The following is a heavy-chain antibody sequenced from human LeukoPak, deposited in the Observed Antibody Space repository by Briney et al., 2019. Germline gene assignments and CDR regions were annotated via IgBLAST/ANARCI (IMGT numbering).Heavy chain of an antibody. D-gene: IGHD6-25*01. CDR3: AGAPGSSGQRGIDY. CDR2: IGVYNGNK. CDR1: GYTFTING. J-gene: IGHJ4*02. Sequence: ASVKLSRAGSGYTFTINGITWVRHAPGPGIEWEGWIGVYNGNKSYAQKFQGRVAMTTETTTSTAYMHLRSLKADETAVYYGAGAPGSSGQRGIDYWGQGTLVTVSS. V-gene: IGHV1-18*01.